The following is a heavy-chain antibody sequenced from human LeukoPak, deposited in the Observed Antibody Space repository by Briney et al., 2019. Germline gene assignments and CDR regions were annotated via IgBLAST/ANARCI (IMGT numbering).Heavy chain of an antibody. V-gene: IGHV3-64*01. J-gene: IGHJ4*02. Sequence: PGGSLRLSCAVSGFTFNSYAMHWVRQAPGKGLEYVSATSSNGGSTNYANSVKGRFTISRDNSKNTLYLQMGSLRAEDMAVYYCARGYCSSTSCYSTAIDYWGQGTLVTVSS. CDR1: GFTFNSYA. CDR3: ARGYCSSTSCYSTAIDY. CDR2: TSSNGGST. D-gene: IGHD2-2*01.